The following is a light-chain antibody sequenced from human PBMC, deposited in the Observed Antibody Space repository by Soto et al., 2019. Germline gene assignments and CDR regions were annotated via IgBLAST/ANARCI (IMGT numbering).Light chain of an antibody. J-gene: IGLJ3*02. CDR3: VLYMGRGIWV. Sequence: QTVVTQEPSFSGSPGGTVTLTCALSSGSVSTNNYPSWCQQTPGQPPRTLIFRTNTRSSGVPDRFSGSILGSKAALTITGAQADDESDYYCVLYMGRGIWVFGGGTKLTVL. CDR2: RTN. CDR1: SGSVSTNNY. V-gene: IGLV8-61*01.